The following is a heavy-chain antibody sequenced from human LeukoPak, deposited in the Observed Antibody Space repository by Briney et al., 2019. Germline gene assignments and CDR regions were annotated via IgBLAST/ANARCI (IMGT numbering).Heavy chain of an antibody. CDR3: ARVRYFDFLAYYFDY. J-gene: IGHJ4*02. CDR2: IYYSGST. Sequence: SETLSLTCTVSGDSISTSNSYWSWIRQPPGKGLELIGYIYYSGSTYYSPSLKSRVTISVDTSKNQFSLKLSSVTAADTAVYYCARVRYFDFLAYYFDYWGQGTLVTVSS. CDR1: GDSISTSNSY. V-gene: IGHV4-30-4*07. D-gene: IGHD3-9*01.